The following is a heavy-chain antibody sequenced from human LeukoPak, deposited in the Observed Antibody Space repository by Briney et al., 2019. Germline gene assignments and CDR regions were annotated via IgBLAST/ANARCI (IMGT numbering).Heavy chain of an antibody. V-gene: IGHV1-46*01. Sequence: GASVKVSCKASGYTFTSYYMHWVRQAPGQGLEWMGIINPSGGSTSYAQKFQGRVTMTRDMSTSTVYMELSSLRSEDTAVYYCARGFYDILTGYYKGELYYFDYWGQGTLVTVSP. CDR2: INPSGGST. J-gene: IGHJ4*02. CDR3: ARGFYDILTGYYKGELYYFDY. CDR1: GYTFTSYY. D-gene: IGHD3-9*01.